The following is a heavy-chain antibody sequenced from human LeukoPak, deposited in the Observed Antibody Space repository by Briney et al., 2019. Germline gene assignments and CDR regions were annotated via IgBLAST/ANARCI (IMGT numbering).Heavy chain of an antibody. CDR2: IYTSGST. CDR3: ARGGDGSGYYSYYFDY. J-gene: IGHJ4*02. V-gene: IGHV4-4*07. CDR1: GGSISSYY. Sequence: SETLSLTCTVSGGSISSYYWSWIRQPVGKGLEWIGRIYTSGSTNYNPSLKSRVTMSVDTSKNQFSLKLSSVTAADTAVYYCARGGDGSGYYSYYFDYWGQGTLVTVSS. D-gene: IGHD3-22*01.